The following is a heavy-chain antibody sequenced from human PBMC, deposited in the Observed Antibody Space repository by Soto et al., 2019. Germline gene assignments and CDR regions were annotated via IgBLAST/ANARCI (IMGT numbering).Heavy chain of an antibody. V-gene: IGHV4-59*03. CDR3: AKISDGSTDESMFTVFDH. CDR2: IYHTGTT. J-gene: IGHJ4*02. CDR1: GDSIRSSY. Sequence: PSETLSLTCTVSGDSIRSSYWTWIRQAPGRGLEWIGDIYHTGTTNYNPSLKSRVSISVDTSKNQFSLRLRSVTAAATAIYFCAKISDGSTDESMFTVFDHWGQGTMVTVSS. D-gene: IGHD6-13*01.